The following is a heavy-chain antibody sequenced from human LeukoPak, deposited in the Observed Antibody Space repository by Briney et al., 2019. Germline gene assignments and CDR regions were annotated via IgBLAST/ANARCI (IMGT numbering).Heavy chain of an antibody. V-gene: IGHV4-4*07. J-gene: IGHJ5*02. CDR3: AREYCGGDCYSGLYNWFDP. CDR2: IYTSGST. D-gene: IGHD2-21*02. Sequence: KPSETLSLTCTVSGGSISSYYWSWIQQPAGKGLEWIGRIYTSGSTNYNPSLKSRVTISVDKSKNQFSLKLSSVTAADTAVYYCAREYCGGDCYSGLYNWFDPWGQGTLVTVSS. CDR1: GGSISSYY.